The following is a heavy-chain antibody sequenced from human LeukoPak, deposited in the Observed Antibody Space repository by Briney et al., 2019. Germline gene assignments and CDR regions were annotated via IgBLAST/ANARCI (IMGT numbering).Heavy chain of an antibody. CDR3: ASDSSGWYYFHY. Sequence: GGSLRLSCAASGFTFSDYYMSWIRQAPGKGLEWVSVLYSGGGTYYADSVKGRFTISRDNSKNTLYLQMNSLRAEDTALYYCASDSSGWYYFHYWGQGTLVTVSS. D-gene: IGHD6-19*01. CDR2: LYSGGGT. J-gene: IGHJ4*02. CDR1: GFTFSDYY. V-gene: IGHV3-53*01.